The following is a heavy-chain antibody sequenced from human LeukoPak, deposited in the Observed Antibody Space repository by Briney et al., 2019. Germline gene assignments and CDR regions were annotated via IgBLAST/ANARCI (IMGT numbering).Heavy chain of an antibody. V-gene: IGHV4-59*01. D-gene: IGHD5-18*01. J-gene: IGHJ4*02. CDR2: IYYSGST. Sequence: PSETLSLTCTVSGGSISSYYWSWIRQPPGKGLEWIGYIYYSGSTNYNPSLKSRVTISVDTSKNQFSLELSSVTAADTAVYYCARVAGIQLWLDYWGQGTLVTVSS. CDR1: GGSISSYY. CDR3: ARVAGIQLWLDY.